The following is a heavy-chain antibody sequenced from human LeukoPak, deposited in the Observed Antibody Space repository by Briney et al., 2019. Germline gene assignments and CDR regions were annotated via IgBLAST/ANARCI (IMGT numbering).Heavy chain of an antibody. CDR1: GYTFTGYY. J-gene: IGHJ2*01. CDR3: ARVRGSSGWYFDL. CDR2: INPNSGGT. Sequence: ASVKVSCKASGYTFTGYYMHWVRQAPGQGLEWMGWINPNSGGTSYAQKFQGRVTMTRDTSISTAYMELSRLRSDDTAVYYCARVRGSSGWYFDLWGRGTLVTVSS. V-gene: IGHV1-2*02. D-gene: IGHD3-10*01.